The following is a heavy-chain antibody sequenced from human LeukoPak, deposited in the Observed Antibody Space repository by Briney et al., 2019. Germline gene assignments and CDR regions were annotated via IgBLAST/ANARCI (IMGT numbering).Heavy chain of an antibody. CDR3: VIDGTLGTLGW. CDR1: GFTFSGHW. CDR2: INERGTDS. J-gene: IGHJ4*02. D-gene: IGHD6-19*01. V-gene: IGHV3-74*03. Sequence: GGSLRLSCTASGFTFSGHWIHWVRQAPGMGLVWVTRINERGTDSMYAESVKGRFTISRDNAKNTVYLQMNSLRPEDTAVYYCVIDGTLGTLGWWGQGTLVSVSS.